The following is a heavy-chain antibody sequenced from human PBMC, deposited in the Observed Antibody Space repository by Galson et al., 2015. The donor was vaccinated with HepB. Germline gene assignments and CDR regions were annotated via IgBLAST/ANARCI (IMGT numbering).Heavy chain of an antibody. V-gene: IGHV1-69*13. D-gene: IGHD2-15*01. CDR1: GGTFSSYA. CDR3: AIGGPLGYCSGGSCYRSLYYYYYYMDV. Sequence: SVKVSCKASGGTFSSYAISWVRQAPGQGLEWMGGIIPIFGTANYAQKFQGRVTITADESTSTAYMELSSLRSEDTAVYYCAIGGPLGYCSGGSCYRSLYYYYYYMDVWGKGTTVTVSS. J-gene: IGHJ6*03. CDR2: IIPIFGTA.